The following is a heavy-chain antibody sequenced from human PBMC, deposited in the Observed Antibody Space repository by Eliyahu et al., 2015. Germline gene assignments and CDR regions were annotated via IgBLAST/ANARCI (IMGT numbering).Heavy chain of an antibody. CDR3: ARDHDYSGNYLED. J-gene: IGHJ4*02. D-gene: IGHD4-23*01. Sequence: QVRLVESGGGVVQPGXSLSLXCSASGFXFXXPAMHXVRQAPGKGLEWVAIIWYDGSNQYYADSVKGRFTISRDNSKNTVSLQMNSLRGEDTAIYYCARDHDYSGNYLEDWGQGTLVAVSS. V-gene: IGHV3-33*08. CDR1: GFXFXXPA. CDR2: IWYDGSNQ.